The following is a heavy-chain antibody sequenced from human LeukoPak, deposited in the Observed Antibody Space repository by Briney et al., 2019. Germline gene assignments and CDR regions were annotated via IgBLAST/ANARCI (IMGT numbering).Heavy chain of an antibody. D-gene: IGHD5-18*01. CDR3: AHTGDGIQLWPPADY. CDR2: IYWDDDK. V-gene: IGHV2-5*02. CDR1: GFSLSTSGVG. J-gene: IGHJ4*02. Sequence: SGPTLVHPTQTLTLTCTFSGFSLSTSGVGVGWIRQPPGKALEWLALIYWDDDKRYSPSLKSRLTITKDTSKNQVVLTMTNMDPVDTATYYCAHTGDGIQLWPPADYWGQGTLVTVSS.